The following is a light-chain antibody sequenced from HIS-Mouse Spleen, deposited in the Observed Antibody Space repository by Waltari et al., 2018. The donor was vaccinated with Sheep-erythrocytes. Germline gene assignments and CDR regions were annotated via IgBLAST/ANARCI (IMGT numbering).Light chain of an antibody. CDR3: QQANSFPIP. CDR1: QGIISY. V-gene: IGKV1D-8*02. J-gene: IGKJ5*01. Sequence: AICMTQSPSLLSASTGDRVTNSSRLSQGIISYLAWYQQKPWNAPEPLIYAASTLQSGGPSRFRCSGSGTDFTLTISGLQSVDFATYYCQQANSFPIPFGQGTRLEIK. CDR2: AAS.